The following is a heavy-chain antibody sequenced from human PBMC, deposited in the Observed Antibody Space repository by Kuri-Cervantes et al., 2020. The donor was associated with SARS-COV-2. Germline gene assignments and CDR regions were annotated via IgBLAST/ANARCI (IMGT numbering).Heavy chain of an antibody. CDR1: GYTFSDYY. CDR3: ARGYYSHFDY. J-gene: IGHJ4*02. Sequence: ASVKVSCKASGYTFSDYYMYWVRQAPGQGLEWLGWISVWNRNTDYAQKVQGRVTMTTDTSTSTAHMELRSLRSDDTAVYFCARGYYSHFDYWGQGTLVTVSS. CDR2: ISVWNRNT. D-gene: IGHD1-26*01. V-gene: IGHV1-18*01.